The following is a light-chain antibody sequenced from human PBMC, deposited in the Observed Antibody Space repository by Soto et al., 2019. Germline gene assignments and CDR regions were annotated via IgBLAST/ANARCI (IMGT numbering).Light chain of an antibody. CDR1: SSDVGGYNF. J-gene: IGLJ2*01. Sequence: QSALTQPASVSGSPGQSITISCTGTSSDVGGYNFVSWYQQHPGKAPKLMLYNVYDRPSGISHRCSGSRSGNTASLTISGLQCEDEAHYYCNSYTSGSPLVFVGGTTVTVL. CDR3: NSYTSGSPLV. V-gene: IGLV2-14*03. CDR2: NVY.